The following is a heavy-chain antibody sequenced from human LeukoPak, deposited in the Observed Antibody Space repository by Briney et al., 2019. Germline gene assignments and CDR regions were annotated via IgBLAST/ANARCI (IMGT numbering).Heavy chain of an antibody. V-gene: IGHV1-46*03. CDR2: INPSGGRT. CDR3: ARSPGSSVPHSYDFHDY. CDR1: GYTFTSYY. J-gene: IGHJ4*02. Sequence: ASVKVSCKASGYTFTSYYMHWVRQAPGQGLEWMGMINPSGGRTSYAQQFQGRVTMTRDTSTSTVYMELSSLRSEDTAVYYCARSPGSSVPHSYDFHDYWGQGTLVTVSS. D-gene: IGHD3-3*01.